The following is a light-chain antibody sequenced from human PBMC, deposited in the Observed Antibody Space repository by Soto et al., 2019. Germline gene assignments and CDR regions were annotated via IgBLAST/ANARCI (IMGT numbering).Light chain of an antibody. Sequence: EIVLTQSPGTLSLSPGDRATLSCKASQSVADNYLAWYQQKPGQAPRLLIYAASRRAIGIPDTFSGSGSGTDFTLTITRLEPEDFAVYYCQQRSNWPLTFGPGTKVDIK. J-gene: IGKJ3*01. CDR2: AAS. CDR3: QQRSNWPLT. CDR1: QSVADNY. V-gene: IGKV3D-20*02.